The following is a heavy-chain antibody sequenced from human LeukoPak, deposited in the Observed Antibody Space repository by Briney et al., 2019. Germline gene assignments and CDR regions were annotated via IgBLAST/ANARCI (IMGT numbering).Heavy chain of an antibody. J-gene: IGHJ4*02. CDR2: SNLNSGGA. Sequence: ASVTVSCKPSGYTVTRYYMHWGRQAPGQGLEWMGWSNLNSGGANYAQKFHGRLTMNRDTSISPANMELSSLRSDDTAVYYYATQQYGDGGVYFDYWGQGTLVTVSS. CDR1: GYTVTRYY. V-gene: IGHV1-2*02. D-gene: IGHD4-17*01. CDR3: ATQQYGDGGVYFDY.